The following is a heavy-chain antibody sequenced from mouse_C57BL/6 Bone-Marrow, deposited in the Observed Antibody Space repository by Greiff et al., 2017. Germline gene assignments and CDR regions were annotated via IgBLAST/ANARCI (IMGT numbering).Heavy chain of an antibody. CDR1: GFNIKDTY. J-gene: IGHJ4*01. V-gene: IGHV14-3*02. CDR3: ARGDKGGYYAMDY. Sequence: EVQLQQSGAELVKPGASVKLSCTASGFNIKDTYMHWVKQRPEQGLEWIGRIDPANGNTKYDPKFQGKATLTADTSSNTAYLQLSSLTSEDTAVYYGARGDKGGYYAMDYWGQGTSVTVSS. CDR2: IDPANGNT.